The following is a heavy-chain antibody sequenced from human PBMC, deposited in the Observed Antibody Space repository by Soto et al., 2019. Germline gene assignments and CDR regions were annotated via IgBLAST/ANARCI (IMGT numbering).Heavy chain of an antibody. J-gene: IGHJ4*02. CDR2: ISGTGSST. Sequence: DVQLLESGGAFIQPGGSLRLSCADSGFTFTSYAMSWVRQAPGKGLEWVSHISGTGSSTYYADSVKGRFTISRDSSRNTLYRQLSSLTVDDTAVYFCAKTLRSKLTPLDYWGLGTLVTVSS. CDR1: GFTFTSYA. CDR3: AKTLRSKLTPLDY. V-gene: IGHV3-23*01. D-gene: IGHD3-9*01.